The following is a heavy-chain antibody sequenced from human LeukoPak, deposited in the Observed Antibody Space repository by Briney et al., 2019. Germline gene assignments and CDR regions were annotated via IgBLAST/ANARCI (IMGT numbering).Heavy chain of an antibody. Sequence: SETLSLTCTVSGGSISSGGYYWGWVRQHPGKGLEWIGYIYYSGSTYYNPSLKSRVTISVDTSKNQFSLKLSSVTAADTAVYYCARGGDWLFDYWGQGILVTVSS. CDR1: GGSISSGGYY. CDR3: ARGGDWLFDY. D-gene: IGHD2-21*02. J-gene: IGHJ4*02. CDR2: IYYSGST. V-gene: IGHV4-31*03.